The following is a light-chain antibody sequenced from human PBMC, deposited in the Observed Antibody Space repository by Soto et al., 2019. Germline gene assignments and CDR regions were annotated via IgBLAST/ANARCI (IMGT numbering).Light chain of an antibody. CDR3: CSYAGAVVV. J-gene: IGLJ2*01. CDR2: DVS. CDR1: NSNVGGYNY. Sequence: QSLLTQPRAVSGSPGQSVSISCTGSNSNVGGYNYVSWYQQHPGKVPKLMIYDVSERPSGVPDRFSGSKSGNTASLTISGLQAEDEADYYCCSYAGAVVVFGGGTKVTVL. V-gene: IGLV2-11*01.